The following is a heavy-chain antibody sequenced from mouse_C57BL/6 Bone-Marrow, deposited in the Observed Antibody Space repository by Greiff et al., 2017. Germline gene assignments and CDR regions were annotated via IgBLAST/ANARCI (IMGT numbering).Heavy chain of an antibody. V-gene: IGHV1-9*01. D-gene: IGHD1-1*01. CDR1: GYTFTGYW. CDR2: TLPGSGST. CDR3: ARSANYYGSSLVFDY. Sequence: QVQLQQSGAELMKPGASVKLSCKATGYTFTGYWIEWVKQRPGHGLEWIGETLPGSGSTTYNEKFKGKATFTADTSSNTAYMQLSSLPTEDSAIYYGARSANYYGSSLVFDYWGQGTTLTVSS. J-gene: IGHJ2*01.